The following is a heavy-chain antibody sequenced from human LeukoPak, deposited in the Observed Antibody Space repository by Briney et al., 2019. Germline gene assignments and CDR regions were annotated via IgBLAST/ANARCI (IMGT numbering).Heavy chain of an antibody. V-gene: IGHV4-4*07. J-gene: IGHJ4*02. CDR3: ARDWDRGYSYGYGALDY. D-gene: IGHD5-18*01. CDR2: IYTSGNT. CDR1: GGSISSYY. Sequence: SETLSLTCTVSGGSISSYYWSWIRQPAGKGLEWIGRIYTSGNTNYNPSLKSRVTMSIDTSRNQFSLKLSSVTAADTAVYYCARDWDRGYSYGYGALDYWGQGTLVTVSS.